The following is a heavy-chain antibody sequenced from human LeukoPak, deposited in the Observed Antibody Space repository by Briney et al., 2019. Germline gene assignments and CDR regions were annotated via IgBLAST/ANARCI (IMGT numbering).Heavy chain of an antibody. CDR3: AKDRLDSFLEWSKTGVLDY. J-gene: IGHJ4*02. D-gene: IGHD3-3*01. Sequence: PGGSLRLSCAASGFTFSSYGMHWVRQAPGKGLEWVAVISYDGSNKYYADSVKGRFTISRDNSKNTLYLQMNSLRAEDTAVYYCAKDRLDSFLEWSKTGVLDYWGQGTLVTVSS. V-gene: IGHV3-30*18. CDR1: GFTFSSYG. CDR2: ISYDGSNK.